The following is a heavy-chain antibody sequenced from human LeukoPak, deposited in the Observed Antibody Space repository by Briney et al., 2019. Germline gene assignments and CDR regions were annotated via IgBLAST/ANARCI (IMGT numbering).Heavy chain of an antibody. J-gene: IGHJ4*02. CDR1: GFTFSSYW. CDR2: INSDGSST. CDR3: ARPNDFWSGYCNY. V-gene: IGHV3-74*01. D-gene: IGHD3-3*01. Sequence: TGGSLRLSCAASGFTFSSYWMHWVRQAPGKGLVWVSRINSDGSSTSYADSVKGRFTISRDNAKNTLYLQMNSLRAEDTAVYYCARPNDFWSGYCNYWGQGTLVTVSS.